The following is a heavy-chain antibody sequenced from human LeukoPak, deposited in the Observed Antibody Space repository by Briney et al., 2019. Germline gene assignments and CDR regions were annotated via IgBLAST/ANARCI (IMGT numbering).Heavy chain of an antibody. Sequence: PGGSLRLSCAASGFTFSDYEINWVRQAPGKGLEWVSCISTSGSTTYYADSVKGLFTISRDNAKNSLFLQMNTLTVEDTAVYYCARGAMHVFDYWGQGTPVTVSS. CDR2: ISTSGSTT. D-gene: IGHD2-2*01. CDR1: GFTFSDYE. V-gene: IGHV3-48*03. J-gene: IGHJ4*02. CDR3: ARGAMHVFDY.